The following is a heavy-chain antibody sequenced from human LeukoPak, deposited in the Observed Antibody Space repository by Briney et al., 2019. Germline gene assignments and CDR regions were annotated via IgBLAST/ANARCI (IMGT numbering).Heavy chain of an antibody. Sequence: SVKVSCKASGGTFSSYAISWVRQAPGQGLEWMGGIIPIFGTANYAQKFQGRVTITADESTSTAYMGLSSLRSEDTAVYYCARDENYYDSSGYYYLDWGQGTLVTVSS. D-gene: IGHD3-22*01. CDR1: GGTFSSYA. CDR3: ARDENYYDSSGYYYLD. V-gene: IGHV1-69*13. J-gene: IGHJ4*02. CDR2: IIPIFGTA.